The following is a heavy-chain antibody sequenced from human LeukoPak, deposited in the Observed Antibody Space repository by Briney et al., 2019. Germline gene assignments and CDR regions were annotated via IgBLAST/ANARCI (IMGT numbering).Heavy chain of an antibody. Sequence: PSETLSLTCAVYGGSLSGYYWSWIRQPPGKGLEGVGEINHSGSTNYNPSLKSRATISVDTSKHQFSLKLSSVTAADPAVYYCARAGHGSGSYSLPVKYNWFDPWGQGTLVTVSS. V-gene: IGHV4-34*01. CDR1: GGSLSGYY. J-gene: IGHJ5*02. CDR2: INHSGST. CDR3: ARAGHGSGSYSLPVKYNWFDP. D-gene: IGHD3-10*01.